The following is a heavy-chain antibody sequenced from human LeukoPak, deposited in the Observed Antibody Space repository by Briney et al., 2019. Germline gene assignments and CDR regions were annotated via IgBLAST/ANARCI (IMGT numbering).Heavy chain of an antibody. J-gene: IGHJ4*02. CDR3: ARHTRGWVGEIDY. Sequence: GGSLRLSCAASGFTFSSYSMNWVRQAPGKGLEWVSYISSSSSTIYYADSVKGRFTISRDNAKNSLYLQMNSLRAEDTAVYYCARHTRGWVGEIDYWGQGTLVTVSS. D-gene: IGHD3-16*01. CDR2: ISSSSSTI. V-gene: IGHV3-48*04. CDR1: GFTFSSYS.